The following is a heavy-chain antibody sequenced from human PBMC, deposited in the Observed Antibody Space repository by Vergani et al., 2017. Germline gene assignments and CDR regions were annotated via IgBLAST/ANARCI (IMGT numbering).Heavy chain of an antibody. V-gene: IGHV1-69*01. D-gene: IGHD5-12*01. CDR2: IIPIFGTA. J-gene: IGHJ4*02. CDR3: ASTVDIVATHYFDY. Sequence: QVQLVQSGAEVKKPGSSVKVSCKASGCTFSSYAICWVRQAPGQGLEWMGGIIPIFGTANYAQKFQGRVTITADESTSTAYMELSSLRSEDTAVYYCASTVDIVATHYFDYWGQGTLVTVSS. CDR1: GCTFSSYA.